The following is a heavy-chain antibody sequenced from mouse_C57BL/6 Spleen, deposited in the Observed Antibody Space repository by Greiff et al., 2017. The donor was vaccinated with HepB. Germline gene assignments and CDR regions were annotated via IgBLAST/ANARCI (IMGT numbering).Heavy chain of an antibody. CDR1: GFTFSDYY. J-gene: IGHJ2*01. CDR2: INYDGSST. CDR3: AREGPVTPFDY. V-gene: IGHV5-16*01. D-gene: IGHD2-13*01. Sequence: EVQLQESEGGLVQPGSSMKLSCTASGFTFSDYYMAWVRQVPEKGLEWVANINYDGSSTYYLDSLKSRFIISRDNAKNILYLQMSSLKSEDTATYYCAREGPVTPFDYWGQGTTLTVSS.